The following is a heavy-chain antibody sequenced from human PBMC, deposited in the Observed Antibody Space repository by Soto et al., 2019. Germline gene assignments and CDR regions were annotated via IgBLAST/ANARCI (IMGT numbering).Heavy chain of an antibody. CDR1: GSTFNNYA. CDR3: AKSPSVVLVPSSLGGNNWFDP. CDR2: ISGSGAST. D-gene: IGHD3-10*01. J-gene: IGHJ5*02. V-gene: IGHV3-23*01. Sequence: GGSLRLSCAASGSTFNNYAVNWVRQSPEKGLEWVSAISGSGASTYYADSVKGRFTISRDNSKNTLFLQMNSLRAEDTAVYFCAKSPSVVLVPSSLGGNNWFDPWGQGTPVTVSS.